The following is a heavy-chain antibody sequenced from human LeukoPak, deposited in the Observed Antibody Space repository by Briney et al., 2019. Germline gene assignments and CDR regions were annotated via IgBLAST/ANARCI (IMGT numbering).Heavy chain of an antibody. J-gene: IGHJ5*02. V-gene: IGHV4-4*07. CDR3: ARGFYDSSGYPLIP. CDR2: IYTSGST. Sequence: PSETLSLTCTVSGGSISSYYWSWIRQPAGKGLEWIGRIYTSGSTNYNPSLKSRVTISVDTSKNQFSLKLSSVTAADTAVYYCARGFYDSSGYPLIPWGQGTLVTVSS. D-gene: IGHD3-22*01. CDR1: GGSISSYY.